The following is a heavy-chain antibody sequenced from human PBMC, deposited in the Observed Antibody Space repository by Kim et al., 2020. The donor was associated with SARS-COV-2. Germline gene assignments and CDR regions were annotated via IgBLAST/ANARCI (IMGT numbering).Heavy chain of an antibody. V-gene: IGHV3-33*06. CDR2: IWYDGSNK. CDR3: AKDLGFGESYGVVYYFDY. CDR1: GFTFSSYG. D-gene: IGHD3-10*01. J-gene: IGHJ4*02. Sequence: GGSLRLSCAASGFTFSSYGMHWVRQAPGKGLEWVAVIWYDGSNKYYADSVKGRFTISRDNSKNTLYLQMNSLRAEDTAVYYCAKDLGFGESYGVVYYFDYWGGGNLVTVSS.